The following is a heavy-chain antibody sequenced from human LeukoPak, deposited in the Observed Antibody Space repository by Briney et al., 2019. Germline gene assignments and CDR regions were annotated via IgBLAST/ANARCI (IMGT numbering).Heavy chain of an antibody. CDR2: IYPGDSDT. V-gene: IGHV5-51*01. CDR3: ARRGGMDIGEPGTSLAAFDI. Sequence: KSGESLKISCKGSGYSFTTYWVAWVRQMPGKGLEWMGIIYPGDSDTRYSPSFQGQVTISADKSISTAYLQWSSLKASDTAMYYCARRGGMDIGEPGTSLAAFDIWGQGTMVTVSS. D-gene: IGHD6-13*01. J-gene: IGHJ3*02. CDR1: GYSFTTYW.